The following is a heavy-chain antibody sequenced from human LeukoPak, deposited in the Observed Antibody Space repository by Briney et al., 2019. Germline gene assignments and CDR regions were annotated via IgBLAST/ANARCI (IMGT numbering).Heavy chain of an antibody. D-gene: IGHD2-15*01. CDR3: VRRGTCSCADY. Sequence: SETLSLTCAVSGYSISSGYYWGWIRQPPGKGLEWIGSIYHSGSTYYNPSLKSRVTISVDMSKNQFSLRLSSVTAADTGVYYRVRRGTCSCADYWSQGTLVTVSS. CDR2: IYHSGST. V-gene: IGHV4-38-2*01. J-gene: IGHJ4*02. CDR1: GYSISSGYY.